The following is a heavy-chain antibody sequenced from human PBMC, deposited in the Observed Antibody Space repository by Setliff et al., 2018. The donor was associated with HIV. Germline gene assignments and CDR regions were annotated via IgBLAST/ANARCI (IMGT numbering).Heavy chain of an antibody. D-gene: IGHD1-26*01. CDR3: ASHLPPYSGNFDY. CDR1: NGSIGSFY. Sequence: KTSETLSLTCTVSNGSIGSFYWTWIRQPPGKELEWIGYIYFNGVTKYSPSLKSRVSMSVDTSKSQFSLKLTSVTAADTAVYYCASHLPPYSGNFDYWGHGTLVTVSS. CDR2: IYFNGVT. V-gene: IGHV4-59*08. J-gene: IGHJ4*01.